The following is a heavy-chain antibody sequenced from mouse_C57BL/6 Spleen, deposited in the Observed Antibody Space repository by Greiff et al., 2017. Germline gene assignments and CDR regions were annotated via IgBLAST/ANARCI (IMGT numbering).Heavy chain of an antibody. Sequence: DVHLVESGPGLVKPSQSLSLTCSVTGYSITSGYYWNWIRQFPGNKLEWMGYISYDGSNNYNPSLKNRISITREPPKNQFFLKLNSVTTGDNATYYCSRGGTGGLFAYWGQGTLVTVSA. J-gene: IGHJ3*01. CDR2: ISYDGSN. D-gene: IGHD3-3*01. CDR1: GYSITSGYY. V-gene: IGHV3-6*01. CDR3: SRGGTGGLFAY.